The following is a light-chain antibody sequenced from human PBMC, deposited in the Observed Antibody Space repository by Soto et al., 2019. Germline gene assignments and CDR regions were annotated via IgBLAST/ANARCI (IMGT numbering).Light chain of an antibody. CDR1: QSVSSNY. CDR3: QQYGSSPYT. CDR2: DAS. Sequence: EIVLTQSPGTLSLSPGERATLSCRASQSVSSNYLAWYQQKPGQSPRLLIYDASNRATGIPDRFSASGSATDFTRTISRLEPEDFAVYYCQQYGSSPYTFGQGTKLEIK. V-gene: IGKV3-20*01. J-gene: IGKJ2*01.